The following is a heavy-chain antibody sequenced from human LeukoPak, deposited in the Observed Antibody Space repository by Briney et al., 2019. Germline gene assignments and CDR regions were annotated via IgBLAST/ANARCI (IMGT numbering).Heavy chain of an antibody. CDR3: ARGLAVPGSGWFDP. J-gene: IGHJ5*02. D-gene: IGHD1-1*01. V-gene: IGHV4-4*07. Sequence: SETLSLTCTVSGGSISSYYWSWIRQPAGKGLEWIGRIYTSGSTNYNPSLKSRVTMSVDTSKNQFSLKLSSVTAADTAVYYCARGLAVPGSGWFDPWGQGTLVTVSS. CDR2: IYTSGST. CDR1: GGSISSYY.